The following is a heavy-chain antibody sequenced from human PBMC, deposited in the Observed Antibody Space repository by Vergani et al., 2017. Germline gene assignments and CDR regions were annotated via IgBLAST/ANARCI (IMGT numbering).Heavy chain of an antibody. CDR2: ISSSSSYI. CDR1: GFTFSSYS. D-gene: IGHD6-13*01. Sequence: EVQLVESGGGLVQPGRSLRLSCAASGFTFSSYSMNWVRQAPGKGLEWVSYISSSSSYIYYADSVKGRFTISRDNAKNSLYLQMNSLRAEDTAVYYCARVLPGRPRSWYNWFDPWGQGTLVTVSS. CDR3: ARVLPGRPRSWYNWFDP. J-gene: IGHJ5*02. V-gene: IGHV3-21*05.